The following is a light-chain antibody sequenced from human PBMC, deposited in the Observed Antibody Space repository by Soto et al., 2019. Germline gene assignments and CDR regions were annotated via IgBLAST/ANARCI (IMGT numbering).Light chain of an antibody. V-gene: IGKV3-11*01. J-gene: IGKJ4*01. CDR3: QQFSSYPLT. CDR2: DAS. Sequence: EIVLIQSPATLSLSPGERATLSCRASQSVGSYLAWYQHKPGQAPRLLISDASNRATGIPDRFSGGGSGTDFTLTISRLEPEDFAVYYCQQFSSYPLTFGGGTKVDI. CDR1: QSVGSY.